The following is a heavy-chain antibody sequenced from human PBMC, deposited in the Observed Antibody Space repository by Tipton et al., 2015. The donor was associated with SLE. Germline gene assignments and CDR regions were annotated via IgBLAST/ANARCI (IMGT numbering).Heavy chain of an antibody. CDR1: GGSFSGYY. Sequence: TLSLTCAVYGGSFSGYYWSWIRQSPGKGLEWIGEINHSGSTNYNPSLKSRVTISVDTSKNQFSLKLTSVTAADTAVYYCARGGRTDGYKSKYFDLWGRGTLVTVSS. CDR2: INHSGST. D-gene: IGHD5-24*01. V-gene: IGHV4-34*01. CDR3: ARGGRTDGYKSKYFDL. J-gene: IGHJ2*01.